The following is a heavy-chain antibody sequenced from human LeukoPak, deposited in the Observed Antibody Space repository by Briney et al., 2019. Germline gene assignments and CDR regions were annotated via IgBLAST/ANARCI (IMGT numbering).Heavy chain of an antibody. V-gene: IGHV3-74*01. J-gene: IGHJ4*02. D-gene: IGHD6-13*01. CDR3: AKRGYSSSWNFDS. Sequence: PGGSLRLSCVVSGFTFSSSWMYWVRQPPGKGLVWVSRIDSDGIRTAYADSVKGRFTISRDNSKNTLYLQMNSLRPEDTAVYYCAKRGYSSSWNFDSWGQGTLVTVSS. CDR2: IDSDGIRT. CDR1: GFTFSSSW.